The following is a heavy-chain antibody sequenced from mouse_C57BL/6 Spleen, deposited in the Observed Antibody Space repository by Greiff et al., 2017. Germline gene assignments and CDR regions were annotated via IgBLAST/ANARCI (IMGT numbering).Heavy chain of an antibody. Sequence: QVQLQQPGAELVKPWASVKLSCKASGYTFTSYWMHWVKQRPGQGLEWIGMIHPNSGSTNYNEKFKSKATLTVDKSSSTAYMQLSSLTSEDSAVYYCARETVVAKYYFDYWGQGTTLTVSS. CDR2: IHPNSGST. V-gene: IGHV1-64*01. CDR1: GYTFTSYW. J-gene: IGHJ2*01. CDR3: ARETVVAKYYFDY. D-gene: IGHD1-1*01.